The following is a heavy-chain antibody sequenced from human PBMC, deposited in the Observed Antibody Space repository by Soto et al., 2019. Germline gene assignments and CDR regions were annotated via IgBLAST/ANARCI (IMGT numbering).Heavy chain of an antibody. D-gene: IGHD3-10*01. J-gene: IGHJ4*02. Sequence: GGSLRLSCAASGLLFSSYSMSWVRHAPGKGLECVSGFGSSGDVGTTYYAENVKGRFTITGDNSKSTLFLQMNSLRAEDTAIYYCAKKGKSDPGSQYFDHWGQGTLVTVSS. CDR3: AKKGKSDPGSQYFDH. V-gene: IGHV3-23*01. CDR2: FGSSGDVGTT. CDR1: GLLFSSYS.